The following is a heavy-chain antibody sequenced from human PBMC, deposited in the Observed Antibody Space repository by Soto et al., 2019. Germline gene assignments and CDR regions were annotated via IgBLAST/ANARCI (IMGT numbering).Heavy chain of an antibody. CDR3: ERYSRRWYGDY. CDR2: IYLGDSDT. Sequence: PGESLKISCKGSGYSFTSYWIGWVRQMPGKGLEWMGIIYLGDSDTTYSPSFQGQVTISADKSISTAYLQWSSLKASDTAIYYCERYSRRWYGDYWGQGSLVTGSS. V-gene: IGHV5-51*01. J-gene: IGHJ4*02. CDR1: GYSFTSYW. D-gene: IGHD6-13*01.